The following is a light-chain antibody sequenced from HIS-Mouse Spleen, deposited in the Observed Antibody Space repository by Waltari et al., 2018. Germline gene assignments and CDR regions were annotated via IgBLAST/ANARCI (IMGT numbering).Light chain of an antibody. Sequence: SYELTQPPSVSVSPGQTARITCSGDALPKKYAYWYQQKSGQAPVLVIYEDSKRPSGTPEGFSGSSSGTMATLTISGAQVEDEAEYYCYSTDSSGNHRVFGGGTKLTVL. CDR1: ALPKKY. CDR3: YSTDSSGNHRV. CDR2: EDS. J-gene: IGLJ2*01. V-gene: IGLV3-10*01.